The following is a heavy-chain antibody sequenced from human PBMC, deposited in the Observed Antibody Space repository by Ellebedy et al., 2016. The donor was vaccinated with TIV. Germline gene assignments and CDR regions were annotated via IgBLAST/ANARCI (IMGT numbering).Heavy chain of an antibody. CDR2: INPNSGGT. J-gene: IGHJ3*02. CDR1: GYTFTDYY. D-gene: IGHD3-16*01. Sequence: AASVKVSCKASGYTFTDYYLYWIRQAPGQGLEWMGCINPNSGGTYYEQKFQGRVTMTRDTSISTAYMELSRLTFDDTAVYYCARATGGGNAFDIWGQGTMVTVSS. CDR3: ARATGGGNAFDI. V-gene: IGHV1-2*02.